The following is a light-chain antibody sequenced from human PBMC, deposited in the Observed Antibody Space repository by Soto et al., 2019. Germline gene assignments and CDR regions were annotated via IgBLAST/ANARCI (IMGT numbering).Light chain of an antibody. CDR1: QSVNNN. CDR2: GAS. Sequence: EIVMTQSPATLSVSPGERVTLSCRASQSVNNNLAWYQQKPGQAPRLLIYGASTRAAGTPASFSGSGSGTDFTLTISSLEPEDFAVYYCQQRNSWPPTFTFGQGTRLEIK. J-gene: IGKJ5*01. V-gene: IGKV3-15*01. CDR3: QQRNSWPPTFT.